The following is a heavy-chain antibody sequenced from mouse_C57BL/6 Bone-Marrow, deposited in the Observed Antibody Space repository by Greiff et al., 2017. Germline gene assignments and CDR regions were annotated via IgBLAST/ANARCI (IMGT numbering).Heavy chain of an antibody. CDR1: GYTFTSYW. CDR2: IDPSDSYT. D-gene: IGHD2-3*01. CDR3: ARWLLRFAY. Sequence: VQLQQPGAELVRPGTSVKLSCKASGYTFTSYWMHWVKQRPGQGLEWIGVIDPSDSYTNYNQKFKGKATLTVDTSSSTAYMQLSSLTSEDSAVYYCARWLLRFAYWGQGTLVTVSA. J-gene: IGHJ3*01. V-gene: IGHV1-59*01.